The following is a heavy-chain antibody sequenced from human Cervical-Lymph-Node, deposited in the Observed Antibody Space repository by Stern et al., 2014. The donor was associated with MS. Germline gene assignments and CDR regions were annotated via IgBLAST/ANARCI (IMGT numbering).Heavy chain of an antibody. J-gene: IGHJ6*02. CDR3: ARGELKEGLVRGMDV. CDR2: ILPIFGTA. Sequence: QVQLVESGAEVKKPGSSVKVSCKASGGTFSSYAISWVRQAPGQGLEGMGGILPIFGTANNAQKVQGRVTITADESTSTAYMELSSLRSEDTAVYYCARGELKEGLVRGMDVWGQGTTVTVSS. D-gene: IGHD1-26*01. CDR1: GGTFSSYA. V-gene: IGHV1-69*01.